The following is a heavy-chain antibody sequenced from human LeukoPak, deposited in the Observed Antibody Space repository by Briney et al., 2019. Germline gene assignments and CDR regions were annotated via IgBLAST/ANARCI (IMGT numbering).Heavy chain of an antibody. J-gene: IGHJ4*02. V-gene: IGHV3-23*01. CDR3: AKDSGGSGWYSIRFDY. CDR2: ISGSGGST. Sequence: PGGSLRLSCAASGFTFSSYAMSWVRQAPGKGLEWVSAISGSGGSTYYADSVKGRFTISRDNSKNTLYLQMNSLRAEDTAVYYCAKDSGGSGWYSIRFDYWGRGTLVTVSS. D-gene: IGHD6-13*01. CDR1: GFTFSSYA.